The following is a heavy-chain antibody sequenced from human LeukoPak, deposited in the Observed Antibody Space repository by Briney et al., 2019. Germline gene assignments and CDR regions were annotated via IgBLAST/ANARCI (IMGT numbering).Heavy chain of an antibody. D-gene: IGHD3-22*01. J-gene: IGHJ4*02. CDR3: ARVGGAYYYDSSGYYPLDY. CDR2: IYHSGST. Sequence: SETLSLTCTVSGYSISSGYYWGWIRQPPGKGLEWIGSIYHSGSTYYNPSLKSRVTISVDTSKNQFSLKLSSVTAADTAVYYCARVGGAYYYDSSGYYPLDYWGQGTLVTVSS. V-gene: IGHV4-38-2*02. CDR1: GYSISSGYY.